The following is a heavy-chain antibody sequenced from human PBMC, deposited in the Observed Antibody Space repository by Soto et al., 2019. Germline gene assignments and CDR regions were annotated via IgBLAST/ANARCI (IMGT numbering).Heavy chain of an antibody. CDR1: GYSFTIYG. Sequence: ASVKVYCKASGYSFTIYGITWVRQAPGQPLEWLGWISLYSDGTNYAQKFQGRVSMTTDTSTTTAYMELRSLRSDDAAVYYCARVVPGAEAWFGPWGQGTLVTVSS. V-gene: IGHV1-18*01. J-gene: IGHJ5*02. CDR2: ISLYSDGT. CDR3: ARVVPGAEAWFGP. D-gene: IGHD2-2*01.